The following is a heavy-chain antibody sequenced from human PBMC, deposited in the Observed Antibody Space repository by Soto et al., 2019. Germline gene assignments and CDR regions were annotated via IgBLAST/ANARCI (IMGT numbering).Heavy chain of an antibody. CDR2: IWYGGSNK. V-gene: IGHV3-33*01. Sequence: QVQLVESGGGVVQPGRSLRLSCAASGFTFSSYGMHWVRQAPGKGLEWVAVIWYGGSNKYYADSVKGRFTISRDNSKNTLYLQMNSLRAEDTAVYYCAREAAVVTQLPRPFDSGHTHKNIDYWGQGTLVTVSS. J-gene: IGHJ4*02. D-gene: IGHD2-15*01. CDR1: GFTFSSYG. CDR3: AREAAVVTQLPRPFDSGHTHKNIDY.